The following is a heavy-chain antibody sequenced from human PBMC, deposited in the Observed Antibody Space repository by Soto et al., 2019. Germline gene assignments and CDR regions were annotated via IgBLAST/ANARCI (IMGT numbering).Heavy chain of an antibody. Sequence: SETLSLTCTVSGGSVSSDDHYWSWIRQPPGKGLEWIGYIFYSGSAYYNPSLQSRVTISVDTSNNQFSLKLNSVTAADTAMYYCARSSYSYGFNLWGQGTLVTVSS. CDR1: GGSVSSDDHY. D-gene: IGHD3-16*01. CDR3: ARSSYSYGFNL. J-gene: IGHJ5*02. V-gene: IGHV4-30-4*01. CDR2: IFYSGSA.